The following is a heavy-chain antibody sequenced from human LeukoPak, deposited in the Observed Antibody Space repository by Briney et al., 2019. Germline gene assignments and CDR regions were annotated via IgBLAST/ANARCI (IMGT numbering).Heavy chain of an antibody. CDR1: GYTFTSYG. J-gene: IGHJ6*02. CDR3: ARGGDILTGYTYYYGMDV. Sequence: ASVKVSCKASGYTFTSYGFTWVRQAPGQGLEWMGWISAYNGNTNYAQKLQGRVTMTTDTSTSTAYLELRSLRSDDTAVYYCARGGDILTGYTYYYGMDVWGQGTTDTVSS. D-gene: IGHD3-9*01. CDR2: ISAYNGNT. V-gene: IGHV1-18*01.